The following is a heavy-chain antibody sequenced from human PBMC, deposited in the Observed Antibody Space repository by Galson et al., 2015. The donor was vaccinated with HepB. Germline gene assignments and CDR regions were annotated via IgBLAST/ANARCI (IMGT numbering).Heavy chain of an antibody. CDR1: GFTFSSYG. J-gene: IGHJ4*02. D-gene: IGHD6-19*01. Sequence: SLRLSCAASGFTFSSYGMHWVRQAPGKGLEWVAVIWYDGSNKYYADSVKGRFTISRDNSKNTLYLQMNSLRAEDTAVYYCARDGKGYSSGAYYFDYWGQGTLVTVSS. V-gene: IGHV3-33*08. CDR2: IWYDGSNK. CDR3: ARDGKGYSSGAYYFDY.